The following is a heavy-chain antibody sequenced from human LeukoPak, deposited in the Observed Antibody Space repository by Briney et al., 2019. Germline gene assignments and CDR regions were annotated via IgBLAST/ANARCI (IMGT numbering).Heavy chain of an antibody. J-gene: IGHJ4*02. Sequence: SVKVSCKASGGTFSSYAISWVRQAPGQGLEWMGGIIPIFGTANYAQKFQGRVTITADESTSTAYMELSSLRSEDTAVYYCARAAIVVVPAASYYFDYWGQGTLVTVSS. V-gene: IGHV1-69*01. D-gene: IGHD2-2*01. CDR3: ARAAIVVVPAASYYFDY. CDR1: GGTFSSYA. CDR2: IIPIFGTA.